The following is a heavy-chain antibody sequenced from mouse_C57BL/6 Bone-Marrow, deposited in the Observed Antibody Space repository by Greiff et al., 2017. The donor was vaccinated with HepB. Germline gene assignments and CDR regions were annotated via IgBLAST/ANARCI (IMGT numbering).Heavy chain of an antibody. J-gene: IGHJ4*01. CDR1: GYTFTDYE. D-gene: IGHD2-5*01. Sequence: QVQLQQSGAELVRPRASVTLSCKASGYTFTDYEMHWVKQTPVHGLEWIGAIDPETGGTAYNQKFKGKAILTADKSSSTAYMELRSLTSEDSAVYYCRSYYSNSYYAMDYWGQGTSVTVSS. CDR2: IDPETGGT. V-gene: IGHV1-15*01. CDR3: RSYYSNSYYAMDY.